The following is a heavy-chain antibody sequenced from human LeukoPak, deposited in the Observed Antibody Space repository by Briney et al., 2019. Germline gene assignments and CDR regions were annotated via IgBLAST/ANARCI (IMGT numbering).Heavy chain of an antibody. D-gene: IGHD3-10*01. CDR1: GGSITSDAYA. Sequence: PSETLSLTCAVSGGSITSDAYAWSWIRQPPGKGLEWIGYIYRSGSTSCEPSLKSRLSITIDKSKNQFSLNLRSVTAADTAFYYCARGGGFYGSGTTHFDYWGQGTLATVSS. J-gene: IGHJ4*02. CDR3: ARGGGFYGSGTTHFDY. V-gene: IGHV4-30-2*01. CDR2: IYRSGST.